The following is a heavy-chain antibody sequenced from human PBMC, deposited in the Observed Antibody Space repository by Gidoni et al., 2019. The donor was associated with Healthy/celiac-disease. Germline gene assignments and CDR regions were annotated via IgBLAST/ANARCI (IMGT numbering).Heavy chain of an antibody. CDR1: VASASRNRAA. Sequence: QVQLQQSGPGLVKPSQTLSLTSPTSVASASRNRAAWNWIRQSPSRGLGWLGRTYYRSKWYNDYAVSVKSRITINPDTSKNQFSLQLNSVTPEDTAVYYCARDWGGTGTDNWFDPWGQGTLVTVSA. V-gene: IGHV6-1*01. D-gene: IGHD1-1*01. J-gene: IGHJ5*02. CDR3: ARDWGGTGTDNWFDP. CDR2: TYYRSKWYN.